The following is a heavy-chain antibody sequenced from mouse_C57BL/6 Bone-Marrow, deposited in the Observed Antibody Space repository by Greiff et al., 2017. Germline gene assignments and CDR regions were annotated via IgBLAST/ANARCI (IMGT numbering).Heavy chain of an antibody. D-gene: IGHD2-3*01. V-gene: IGHV1-55*01. CDR2: IYPGSGST. CDR1: GYTFTSYW. J-gene: IGHJ4*01. Sequence: QVQLQQPGAELVKPGASVKMSCKASGYTFTSYWITWVKQRPGQGLEWIGDIYPGSGSTNYNEKFKSKATLTVDTSSSTAYMQLSSLTSEDSAVYYGARGPDGYIYYYAMDYWGQGTSVTVSS. CDR3: ARGPDGYIYYYAMDY.